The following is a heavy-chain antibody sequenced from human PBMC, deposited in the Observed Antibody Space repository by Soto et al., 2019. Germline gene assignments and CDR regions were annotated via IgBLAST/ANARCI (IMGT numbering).Heavy chain of an antibody. V-gene: IGHV3-15*07. J-gene: IGHJ6*02. Sequence: PGGSLRLSCAASGFTFSNAWMNWVRQAPGKGLEWVGRIKSKTDGGTTDYAAPVKGRFTISRDDSKNTLYLQMNSLKTEDTAVYYCTTISLNWVDPYYYYGMDVWGQGTTVTVSS. CDR1: GFTFSNAW. D-gene: IGHD7-27*01. CDR3: TTISLNWVDPYYYYGMDV. CDR2: IKSKTDGGTT.